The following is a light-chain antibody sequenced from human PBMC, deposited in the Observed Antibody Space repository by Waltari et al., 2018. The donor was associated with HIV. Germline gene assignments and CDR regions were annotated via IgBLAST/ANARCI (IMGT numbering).Light chain of an antibody. CDR1: QGIANW. CDR3: QQTNSFPIT. CDR2: GAS. J-gene: IGKJ5*01. Sequence: DIQMTQFPSSVSASVGDRVTMTCRATQGIANWVAWYQQKPGKAPKLLTHGASILQEGVPSRFSGSGSGTIFTLTIKTLQPEDFATYFCQQTNSFPITFGQGTRLDSK. V-gene: IGKV1D-12*01.